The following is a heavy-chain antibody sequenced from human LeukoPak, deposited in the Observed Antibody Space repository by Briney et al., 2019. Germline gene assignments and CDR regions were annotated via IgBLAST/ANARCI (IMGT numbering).Heavy chain of an antibody. CDR1: GGSISSSSYY. CDR2: IYYSGST. CDR3: ARGVRGQQLVYYYYYYMDV. D-gene: IGHD6-13*01. V-gene: IGHV4-39*07. Sequence: SETLSLTCTVSGGSISSSSYYWGWIRQPPGKGLEWIGSIYYSGSTYYNPSLKSRVTISVDTSKNQFSLKLSSVTAADTAVYYCARGVRGQQLVYYYYYYMDVWGKGTTVTVSS. J-gene: IGHJ6*03.